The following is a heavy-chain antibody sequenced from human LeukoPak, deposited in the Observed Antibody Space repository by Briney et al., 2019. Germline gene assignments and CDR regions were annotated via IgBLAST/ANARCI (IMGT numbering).Heavy chain of an antibody. J-gene: IGHJ6*03. V-gene: IGHV3-53*01. CDR1: GLTVSSNC. Sequence: PGGSLRLSCAASGLTVSSNCMSWVRQAPGKGLEWVSFIYSGGNTYYADSVKGRFTISRDNSKNTVHLQMNSLRAEDTAVYYCAKDGRRWLVRLYYYMDVWGKGTTVTISS. CDR3: AKDGRRWLVRLYYYMDV. D-gene: IGHD6-19*01. CDR2: IYSGGNT.